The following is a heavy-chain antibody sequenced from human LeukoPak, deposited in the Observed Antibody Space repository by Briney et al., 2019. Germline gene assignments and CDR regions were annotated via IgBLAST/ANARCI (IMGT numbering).Heavy chain of an antibody. CDR1: GFTFSSYA. CDR2: ISGSGGST. CDR3: AKVSRYFDWLLPFDY. V-gene: IGHV3-23*01. J-gene: IGHJ4*02. D-gene: IGHD3-9*01. Sequence: GGSLRLSCAASGFTFSSYAMGWGRQAPGKGLEWVSAISGSGGSTYYADSVKGRFTISRDNSKNTLYLQMNSLRAEDTAVYYCAKVSRYFDWLLPFDYWGQGTLVTVSS.